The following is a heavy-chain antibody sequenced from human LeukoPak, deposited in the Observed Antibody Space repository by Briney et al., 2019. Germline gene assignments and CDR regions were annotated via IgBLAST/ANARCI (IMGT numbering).Heavy chain of an antibody. CDR2: IYSSGST. Sequence: SQTLSLTCSVSGGSISNGTSYWTWIRQPAGKSLEWLGRIYSSGSTNYNPSLKSRVTISADTSKNQFSLTLTSVTAADTAVYYCARGPPDFYNSGSYYNGYNWFDSWGQGTLVTVSS. V-gene: IGHV4-61*02. J-gene: IGHJ5*01. D-gene: IGHD3-10*01. CDR1: GGSISNGTSY. CDR3: ARGPPDFYNSGSYYNGYNWFDS.